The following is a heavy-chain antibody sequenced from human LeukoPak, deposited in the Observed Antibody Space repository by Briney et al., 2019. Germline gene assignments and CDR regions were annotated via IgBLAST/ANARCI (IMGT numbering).Heavy chain of an antibody. V-gene: IGHV7-4-1*02. CDR3: ARHQPFYCSSTSCPWDDY. J-gene: IGHJ4*02. D-gene: IGHD2-2*01. CDR1: GYTFSSYS. CDR2: INTNTGNP. Sequence: ASVKVSCKASGYTFSSYSMNGVRQAPGQGLEWVGWINTNTGNPTYARGFTGRFVFSLDTSVSTAYLQISSLKAEDTAVYYCARHQPFYCSSTSCPWDDYWGQGTLVTVSS.